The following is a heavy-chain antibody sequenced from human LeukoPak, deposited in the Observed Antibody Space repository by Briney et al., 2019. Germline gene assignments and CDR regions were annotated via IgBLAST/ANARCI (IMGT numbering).Heavy chain of an antibody. CDR1: GFTFSSYS. CDR3: TGPPD. Sequence: GGSLRLSCAASGFTFSSYSMNWVRQAPGKGLEWVGRIKSKTAGGTTDYVASVKGRFTISRDDSKNTLYLQMNSLKTEDTAVYYCTGPPDWGQGTLVTVSS. V-gene: IGHV3-15*01. J-gene: IGHJ4*02. CDR2: IKSKTAGGTT.